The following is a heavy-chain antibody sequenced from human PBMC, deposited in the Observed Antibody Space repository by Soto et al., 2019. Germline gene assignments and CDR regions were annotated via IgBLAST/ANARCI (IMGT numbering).Heavy chain of an antibody. D-gene: IGHD6-13*01. CDR3: AKVSSSWYAGFFDL. V-gene: IGHV3-23*01. Sequence: GGSLRLSCAGAGFTFSSSPMSWVRQPPGKGLEWVSGLSDSGGSIYYADSVKGRFTISRDNSMNTLYLQMNTLRAEDTAIYYCAKVSSSWYAGFFDLWGQGTLVTVSS. CDR2: LSDSGGSI. CDR1: GFTFSSSP. J-gene: IGHJ4*02.